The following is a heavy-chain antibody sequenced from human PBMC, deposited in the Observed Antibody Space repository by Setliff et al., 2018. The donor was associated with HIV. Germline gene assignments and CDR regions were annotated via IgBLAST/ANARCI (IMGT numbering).Heavy chain of an antibody. J-gene: IGHJ3*02. CDR3: ERQPPILGGEGGGAFDI. CDR2: IHRSGTV. V-gene: IGHV4-39*07. Sequence: PSETLSLTCAVSGGSFNIAKTFWGWVRQPPGKGLEWIGSIHRSGTVYFNPSLSTPINITLDRSKNQFSLRLRSVTAAATAVYSGERQPPILGGEGGGAFDIWGQGTMVTVSS. D-gene: IGHD3-16*01. CDR1: GGSFNIAKTF.